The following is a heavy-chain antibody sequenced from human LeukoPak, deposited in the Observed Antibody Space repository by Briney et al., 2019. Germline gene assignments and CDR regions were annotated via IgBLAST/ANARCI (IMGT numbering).Heavy chain of an antibody. J-gene: IGHJ4*02. Sequence: GGSLRLSCAASGFTFSNYWMNWVRQAPGKGLEWVANIKQDGSEKYYVDSVKGRFTISRGNAKNSLFLQMNSLRAEDTAVYYCASSSGWIIDYWGQGTLVTVSS. CDR3: ASSSGWIIDY. V-gene: IGHV3-7*01. CDR1: GFTFSNYW. D-gene: IGHD6-19*01. CDR2: IKQDGSEK.